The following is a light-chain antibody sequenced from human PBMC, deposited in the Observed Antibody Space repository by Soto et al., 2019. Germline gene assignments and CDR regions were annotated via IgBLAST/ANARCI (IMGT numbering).Light chain of an antibody. V-gene: IGKV1-39*01. J-gene: IGKJ2*01. CDR3: QQSYGSPYT. CDR2: VAS. Sequence: DIPMTQSPSSMSASVGAAVTITCRASQTINSYLNWYQQRPGKAPKLLICVASTLQSGVPLRFSGSGFGTDFTLTITSVQPEDFATYYCQQSYGSPYTFGQGTKLEIK. CDR1: QTINSY.